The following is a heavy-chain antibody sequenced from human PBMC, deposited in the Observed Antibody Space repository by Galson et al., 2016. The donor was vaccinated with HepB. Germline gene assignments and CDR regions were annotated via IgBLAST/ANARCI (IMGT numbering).Heavy chain of an antibody. CDR3: ADLTKVG. Sequence: SLRLSCAASGITFSTYSMNWVRQAPGKGLEWISYISSSSSAIYYADSVRGRFIISRDNAKNSLYLQMNSLRAEDTAIYYCADLTKVGWGQGTLVTVSP. CDR1: GITFSTYS. J-gene: IGHJ4*02. V-gene: IGHV3-48*01. D-gene: IGHD1-26*01. CDR2: ISSSSSAI.